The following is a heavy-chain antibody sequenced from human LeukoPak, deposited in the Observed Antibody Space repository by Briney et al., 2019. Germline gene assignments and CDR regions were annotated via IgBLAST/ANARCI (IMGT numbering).Heavy chain of an antibody. J-gene: IGHJ4*02. D-gene: IGHD3-10*01. Sequence: SETLSLTCTVSGYSISSGYYWGWIRQPPGKGLEWIGSIHHSGSTYYNPSLKSRVTISVDTSKNQFSLKLSSVTAADTAVYYCARVTMVRGVSIPFDYWGQGTLVTVSS. CDR2: IHHSGST. V-gene: IGHV4-38-2*02. CDR3: ARVTMVRGVSIPFDY. CDR1: GYSISSGYY.